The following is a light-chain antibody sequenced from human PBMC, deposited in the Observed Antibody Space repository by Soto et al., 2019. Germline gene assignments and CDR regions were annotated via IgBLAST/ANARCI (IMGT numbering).Light chain of an antibody. V-gene: IGKV1-27*01. J-gene: IGKJ3*01. CDR1: QDVENY. CDR2: GAT. Sequence: DIQMTQSPSSLSASVGDRVTITCRASQDVENYVAWYQQRPGKVPKLLIYGATTLQPGVPSRFSGSGSGTEFTLTISSLQPEDVATYYCQNCKSAVFTFGPGTKVDTK. CDR3: QNCKSAVFT.